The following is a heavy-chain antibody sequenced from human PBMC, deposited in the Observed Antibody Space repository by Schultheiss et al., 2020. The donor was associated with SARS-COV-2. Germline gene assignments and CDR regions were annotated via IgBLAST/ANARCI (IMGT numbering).Heavy chain of an antibody. Sequence: ASVKVSCKASGYTFTGYYMHWVRQAPGQGLEWMGWISPNSGGTNYAQKFQGWVTMTRDTSISTAYMELSRLRSDDTAVYYCAKSLPLVGFGDERDSWADYWGQGTLVTVSS. CDR2: ISPNSGGT. J-gene: IGHJ4*02. CDR1: GYTFTGYY. CDR3: AKSLPLVGFGDERDSWADY. D-gene: IGHD3-10*01. V-gene: IGHV1-2*04.